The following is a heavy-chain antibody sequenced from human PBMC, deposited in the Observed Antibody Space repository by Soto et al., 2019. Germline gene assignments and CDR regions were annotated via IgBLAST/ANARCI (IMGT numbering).Heavy chain of an antibody. CDR1: GDSISNSRFY. Sequence: SETLSLTCSVSGDSISNSRFYWAWIRQPPGEELEWIGSIYHTGNAYYNPSLKSRVTIFVDTSKNQFSLKLTSVTAADTALYYCARDYFDSSDYTTNWFDPWGQGTLVT. D-gene: IGHD3-22*01. CDR3: ARDYFDSSDYTTNWFDP. V-gene: IGHV4-39*01. J-gene: IGHJ5*02. CDR2: IYHTGNA.